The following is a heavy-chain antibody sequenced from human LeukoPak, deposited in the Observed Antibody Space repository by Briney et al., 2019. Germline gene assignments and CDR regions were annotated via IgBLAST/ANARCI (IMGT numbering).Heavy chain of an antibody. Sequence: VRQAXXKGLEWVAVISYDGSNKYYADSVKGRFTISRDNSKNTLYLQMNSLRAEDTAIYYCASRHYDFGYYWGQGTLVTVSS. V-gene: IGHV3-30*04. J-gene: IGHJ4*02. D-gene: IGHD4-17*01. CDR3: ASRHYDFGYY. CDR2: ISYDGSNK.